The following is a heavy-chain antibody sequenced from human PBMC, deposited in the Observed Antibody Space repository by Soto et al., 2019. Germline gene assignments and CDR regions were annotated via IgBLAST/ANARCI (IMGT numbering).Heavy chain of an antibody. CDR2: IYYSGST. CDR3: ARHEQGPAFDP. D-gene: IGHD6-13*01. V-gene: IGHV4-39*01. CDR1: GGSINSSGYY. Sequence: QVQLQESGPGLVKPSETLSLPCTVSGGSINSSGYYLAWIRQSPEKGLEWIASIYYSGSTYYTPSLKSRLTIAGDTSKNQVSLKLRTVTVADTAEYYWARHEQGPAFDPWGQGTLVTVSS. J-gene: IGHJ5*02.